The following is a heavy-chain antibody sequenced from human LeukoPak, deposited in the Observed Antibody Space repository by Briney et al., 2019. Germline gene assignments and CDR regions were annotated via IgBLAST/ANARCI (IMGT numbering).Heavy chain of an antibody. D-gene: IGHD3-10*01. CDR2: ISGSGDST. Sequence: GGSLRLSCAASGFIFSRNSMNWVRQAPGKGLEWVSAISGSGDSTYYADSVKGRFTISRDNSKNTLYLQMNSLRVEDTAVYYCAKDRGIISDYWGQGTLVTVSS. CDR3: AKDRGIISDY. J-gene: IGHJ4*02. V-gene: IGHV3-23*01. CDR1: GFIFSRNS.